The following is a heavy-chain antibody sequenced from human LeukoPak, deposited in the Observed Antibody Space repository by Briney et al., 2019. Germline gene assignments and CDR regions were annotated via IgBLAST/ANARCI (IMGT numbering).Heavy chain of an antibody. CDR2: ISYDGSNK. V-gene: IGHV3-30*18. D-gene: IGHD6-19*01. CDR3: AKDKRIVYSSGCGY. CDR1: GFTFSSYG. J-gene: IGHJ4*02. Sequence: PGGSLRLSCAASGFTFSSYGMHWVRQAPGKGLEWVAVISYDGSNKYYADSVKGRFTISRDNSKNTLYLQMNSLRAEDTAVYYCAKDKRIVYSSGCGYWGQGTLVTVSS.